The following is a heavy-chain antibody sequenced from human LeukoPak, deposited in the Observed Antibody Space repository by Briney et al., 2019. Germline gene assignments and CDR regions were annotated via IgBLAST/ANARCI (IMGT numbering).Heavy chain of an antibody. CDR3: ARVSSGYYYYYYYYMDV. CDR2: MNHSGST. D-gene: IGHD3-22*01. CDR1: GGSFSGYY. J-gene: IGHJ6*03. Sequence: SETLSLTCAVYGGSFSGYYWGWIRQPPGKGLEWIGEMNHSGSTNYNTSLKRGVNISVDTSKKQFSLKLSSVTAADTAVYYCARVSSGYYYYYYYYMDVWGKGTTVTVSS. V-gene: IGHV4-34*01.